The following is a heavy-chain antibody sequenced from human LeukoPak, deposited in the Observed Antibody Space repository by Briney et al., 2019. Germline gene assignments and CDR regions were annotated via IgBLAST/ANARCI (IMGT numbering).Heavy chain of an antibody. D-gene: IGHD3-10*01. J-gene: IGHJ4*02. CDR1: GGSISSGGYS. CDR2: IYHSGST. Sequence: SETLSLTCAVSGGSISSGGYSWSWIRQPPGKGLEWIGYIYHSGSTYYNPSLKSRVTISVDRSKNQFSLKLSSATAADTAVYYCARVYGSGTLFDYWGQGTLVTVSS. CDR3: ARVYGSGTLFDY. V-gene: IGHV4-30-2*01.